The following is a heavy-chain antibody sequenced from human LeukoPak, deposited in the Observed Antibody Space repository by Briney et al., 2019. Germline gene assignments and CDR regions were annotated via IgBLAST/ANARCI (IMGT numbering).Heavy chain of an antibody. V-gene: IGHV3-49*04. J-gene: IGHJ4*02. CDR2: IRSKAYGGTT. CDR1: EFTFSDVW. Sequence: GGSLRLSCAASEFTFSDVWMSWVRQAPGKGLEWVGFIRSKAYGGTTEYAASVKGRFTISRDDSKSIAYLQMNSLKTEDTAVYYCTRATGGYSYGFGVGFDYWGQGTLVTVSS. CDR3: TRATGGYSYGFGVGFDY. D-gene: IGHD5-18*01.